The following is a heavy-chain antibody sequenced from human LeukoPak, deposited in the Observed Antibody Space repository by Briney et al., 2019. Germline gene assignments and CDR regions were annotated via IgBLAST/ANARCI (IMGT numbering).Heavy chain of an antibody. D-gene: IGHD4-17*01. V-gene: IGHV3-74*01. Sequence: GGSLRLSCAASGFTFSTYWMHWVRQAPEKGLVWVSRINSDGSSTSYADSVKGRFTISRDNAKNTLYLQMNSLRAEDTAVYYCATDGDYNFDYWGQGTLVTVSS. J-gene: IGHJ4*02. CDR3: ATDGDYNFDY. CDR1: GFTFSTYW. CDR2: INSDGSST.